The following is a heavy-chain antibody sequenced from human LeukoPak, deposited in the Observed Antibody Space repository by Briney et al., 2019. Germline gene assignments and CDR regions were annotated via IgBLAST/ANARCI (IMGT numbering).Heavy chain of an antibody. CDR1: GGPFSGYY. V-gene: IGHV4-34*01. CDR3: ARGDINYYDSSGDAFDI. CDR2: INHSGST. Sequence: SETLSLTCAVYGGPFSGYYWSWIRQPPGKGLEWIGEINHSGSTNYNPSLKSRVTISVDTSKNQFSLKLSSVTAADTAVYYCARGDINYYDSSGDAFDIWGQGTMVTVSS. D-gene: IGHD3-22*01. J-gene: IGHJ3*02.